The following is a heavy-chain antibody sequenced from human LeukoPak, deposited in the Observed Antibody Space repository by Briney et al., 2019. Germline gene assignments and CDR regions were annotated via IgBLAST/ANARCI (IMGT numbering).Heavy chain of an antibody. D-gene: IGHD6-19*01. CDR2: IKQDGSDK. J-gene: IGHJ4*02. Sequence: GGSLRLSCAASGFTFSTYWMTWVRQAPGKGLEWVANIKQDGSDKYYVDSVKGRFTISRDDAKNSLYLQMNSLRAEDTAVYYCARDFSLTRLERPFDYWGQGTLVTVSS. CDR1: GFTFSTYW. CDR3: ARDFSLTRLERPFDY. V-gene: IGHV3-7*01.